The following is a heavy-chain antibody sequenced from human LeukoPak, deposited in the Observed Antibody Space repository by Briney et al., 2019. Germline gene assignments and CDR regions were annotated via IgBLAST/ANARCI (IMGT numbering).Heavy chain of an antibody. CDR1: GFTVSSNY. D-gene: IGHD3-3*01. J-gene: IGHJ4*02. CDR2: IYSGGST. CDR3: ARASFGVIVGPDY. Sequence: GGSLRLTCAASGFTVSSNYMSWVRQAPGKGLEWVSVIYSGGSTYYADSVKGRFTISRDNSKSTLYLQMNSLRAEDTAVYYCARASFGVIVGPDYWGQGTLVTVSS. V-gene: IGHV3-53*01.